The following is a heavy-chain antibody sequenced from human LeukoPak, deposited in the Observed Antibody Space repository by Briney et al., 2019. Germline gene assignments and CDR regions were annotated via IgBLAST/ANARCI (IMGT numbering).Heavy chain of an antibody. V-gene: IGHV4-4*02. D-gene: IGHD2-2*01. CDR1: GGSIRSSNW. Sequence: PSETLSLTCAVSGGSIRSSNWWSSVRQPPGKGLEWIGEIYHSGRTNYNPSLKSPVTISVDKSKNQFSLKLSSVTAADTAVYYCARVPLDCSSTSCRPILGDYGMDVWGQGTTVTVSS. CDR2: IYHSGRT. CDR3: ARVPLDCSSTSCRPILGDYGMDV. J-gene: IGHJ6*02.